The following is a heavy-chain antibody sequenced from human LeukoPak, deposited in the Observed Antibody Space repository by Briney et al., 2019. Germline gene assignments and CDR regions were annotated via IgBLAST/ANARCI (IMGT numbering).Heavy chain of an antibody. CDR3: ASNVRSSGWKAFDI. CDR2: IYYSGST. J-gene: IGHJ3*02. V-gene: IGHV4-31*03. CDR1: GGSISSGGYH. D-gene: IGHD3-22*01. Sequence: SQTLSLTCTVSGGSISSGGYHWSWIRQHPGKGLEWIGYIYYSGSTYYNPSLKSRVTISVDTSKNQFSLKLSSVTAADTAVYYCASNVRSSGWKAFDIWGQGTMVTVSS.